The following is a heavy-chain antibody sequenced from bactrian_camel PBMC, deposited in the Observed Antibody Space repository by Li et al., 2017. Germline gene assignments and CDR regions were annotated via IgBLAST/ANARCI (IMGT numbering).Heavy chain of an antibody. CDR2: LAVDGST. Sequence: HVQLVESGGGSVQSGGSLRLSCTASGFNFGSADMGWYRQAPDRECELISSLAVDGSTTYSDSVKGRFTISRDNAKNTVWLQMDSLKPEDTAMYSCAADFPTYRYGGYRDCPPDYRYRGQGTQVTVS. CDR1: GFNFGSAD. V-gene: IGHV3S53*01. D-gene: IGHD2*01. CDR3: AADFPTYRYGGYRDCPPDYRY. J-gene: IGHJ4*01.